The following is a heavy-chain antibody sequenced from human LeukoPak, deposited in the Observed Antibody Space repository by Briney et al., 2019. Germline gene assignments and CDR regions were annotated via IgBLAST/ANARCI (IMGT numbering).Heavy chain of an antibody. Sequence: PGGSLRLSCAASGFTFSSYWMSWVRQAPGKGLEWVANIKQDGSEKYYVDSVKGRFTISRDNAKNSLYLQMNSLRAEDTAVYYCAKALTAPGPSITGTTGTRDYWGQGTLVTVSS. CDR1: GFTFSSYW. CDR3: AKALTAPGPSITGTTGTRDY. CDR2: IKQDGSEK. V-gene: IGHV3-7*03. J-gene: IGHJ4*02. D-gene: IGHD1-7*01.